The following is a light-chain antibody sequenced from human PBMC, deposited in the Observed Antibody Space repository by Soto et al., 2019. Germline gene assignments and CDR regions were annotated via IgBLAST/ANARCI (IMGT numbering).Light chain of an antibody. CDR2: DVN. CDR1: STDVGNYNY. V-gene: IGLV2-8*01. J-gene: IGLJ3*02. Sequence: QSALTQPPSASGSPGQSLTISCTGTSTDVGNYNYVSWYQQHPGKAPKLMISDVNRRPSGVPDRFSGSKSCNTASLTVSGLQAEDEADYYCSSYAGSNNWVFGGGTKVTVL. CDR3: SSYAGSNNWV.